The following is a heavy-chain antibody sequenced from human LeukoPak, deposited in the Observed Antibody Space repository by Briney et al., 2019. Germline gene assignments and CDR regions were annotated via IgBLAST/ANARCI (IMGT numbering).Heavy chain of an antibody. CDR2: INPNSGGT. V-gene: IGHV1-2*02. CDR1: GYTFTGYY. CDR3: ARLKGPYYYDSSGYYDAFDI. D-gene: IGHD3-22*01. Sequence: GASVKVSCKASGYTFTGYYMHWVRQAPGQGLEWMGWINPNSGGTNYAQKFQGRVTMTRDTSISTAYMELSRLRSDDTAVYYCARLKGPYYYDSSGYYDAFDIWGQGTMVIVSS. J-gene: IGHJ3*02.